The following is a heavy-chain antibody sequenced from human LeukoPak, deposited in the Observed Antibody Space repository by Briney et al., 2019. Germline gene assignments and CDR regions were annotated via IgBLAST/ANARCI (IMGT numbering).Heavy chain of an antibody. CDR2: MYHSGST. V-gene: IGHV4-39*07. CDR1: GGSISSSSHY. J-gene: IGHJ4*02. D-gene: IGHD3-10*01. CDR3: ARVLDYYGSGTRDFDY. Sequence: SETLSLTCTVSGGSISSSSHYWGWLRQPPGKGLEWIGCMYHSGSTYYNPSLKSRVTMSADTSKSQFSLKLNSVTAADTAVYYCARVLDYYGSGTRDFDYWGQGILVTVSS.